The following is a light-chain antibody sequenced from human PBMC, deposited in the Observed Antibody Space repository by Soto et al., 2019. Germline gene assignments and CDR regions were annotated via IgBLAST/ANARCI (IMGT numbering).Light chain of an antibody. V-gene: IGKV3-11*01. CDR3: QQRSNWPPWT. Sequence: EIVSTQSPATLSLSPGGRATLSCRASQSVSSYLAWYQQKPGQAPRLLIYDASNRATGIPARFSGSGSGTDFTLTISSLEPEDFAVYYCQQRSNWPPWTFGQGTKVDIK. CDR2: DAS. J-gene: IGKJ1*01. CDR1: QSVSSY.